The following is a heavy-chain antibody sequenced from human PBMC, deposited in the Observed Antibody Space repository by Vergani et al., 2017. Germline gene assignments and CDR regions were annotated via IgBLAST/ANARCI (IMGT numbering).Heavy chain of an antibody. J-gene: IGHJ4*02. Sequence: EVQLVQSGAEVKKPGESLKISCQLSGYSFTNYWIGWVRQMPGKGLEWMGIIQPADSDTRYSPSFQGQVTISVDKSISTAYLQRSSLRASDSAMYYCARLYGLDSSGSKYFDYWVQGTLVTVSS. CDR1: GYSFTNYW. CDR3: ARLYGLDSSGSKYFDY. D-gene: IGHD3-22*01. CDR2: IQPADSDT. V-gene: IGHV5-51*01.